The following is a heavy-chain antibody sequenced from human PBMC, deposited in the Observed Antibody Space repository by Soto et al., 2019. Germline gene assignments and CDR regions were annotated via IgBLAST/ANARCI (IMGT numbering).Heavy chain of an antibody. V-gene: IGHV4-59*12. D-gene: IGHD2-15*01. CDR3: ARGLGGYCSRRSCPAV. J-gene: IGHJ6*02. Sequence: SETLSLTCTVSGGSISPYYWSWIRQPPGKGLEWVGYIYYGGSTSYNPSLKSRVTTSVDTSKNQFSLKLSSVTAADTAVYYCARGLGGYCSRRSCPAVWGQGTTVPVSS. CDR1: GGSISPYY. CDR2: IYYGGST.